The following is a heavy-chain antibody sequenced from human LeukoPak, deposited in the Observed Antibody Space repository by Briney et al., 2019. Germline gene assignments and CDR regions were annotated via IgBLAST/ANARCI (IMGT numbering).Heavy chain of an antibody. Sequence: SETLSLTCAVYGGSFSGYYWSWIRQPPGKGLEWIGEINHSGSTNYNPSLKSRVTISVETSKNQFSLKLSSVTAADTAVYYCARHYYDSSGYPYYFDYWGQGTLVTVSS. CDR3: ARHYYDSSGYPYYFDY. D-gene: IGHD3-22*01. J-gene: IGHJ4*02. CDR2: INHSGST. CDR1: GGSFSGYY. V-gene: IGHV4-34*01.